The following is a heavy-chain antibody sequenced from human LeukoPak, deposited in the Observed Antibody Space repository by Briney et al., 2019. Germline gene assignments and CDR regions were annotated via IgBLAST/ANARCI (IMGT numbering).Heavy chain of an antibody. CDR3: ARVAAAGWYYFDY. CDR2: INPNSGGT. V-gene: IGHV1-2*02. Sequence: ASVKVSCKASGYTFTGYYMHWVRQAPGRGLEWMGWINPNSGGTNYAQKFQGRVTMTRDTSISTAYMELSRLRSDDTAVYYCARVAAAGWYYFDYWGQGTLVTVSS. CDR1: GYTFTGYY. D-gene: IGHD6-13*01. J-gene: IGHJ4*02.